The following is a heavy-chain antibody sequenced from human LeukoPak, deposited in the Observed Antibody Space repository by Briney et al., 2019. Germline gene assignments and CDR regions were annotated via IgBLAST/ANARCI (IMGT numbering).Heavy chain of an antibody. D-gene: IGHD3-22*01. V-gene: IGHV3-30*18. J-gene: IGHJ1*01. CDR2: ISNDGSKK. CDR1: GFTFSKYV. Sequence: GGSLRLSCAASGFTFSKYVMHWVRQAPGKGLEWVTLISNDGSKKYYADSVKGRFTISRDNSKNTLYLQMNSLRAEDTAVYYCAKSSRECDSRDVSDFQHWGQGTLVTVSS. CDR3: AKSSRECDSRDVSDFQH.